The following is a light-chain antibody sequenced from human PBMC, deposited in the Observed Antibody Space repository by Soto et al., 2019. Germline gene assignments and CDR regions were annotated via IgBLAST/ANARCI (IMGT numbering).Light chain of an antibody. V-gene: IGLV2-14*01. CDR3: CPYTGGTTLV. Sequence: QSALTQPASVSGSPGQSITISCTGSSSDVGGYKYVSWYQQHPGKAPKLMIFEVSNRPSGVSNRFSGSKSGNTASLTISGLQAEDEGDYYCCPYTGGTTLVCGGGTKLTVL. CDR2: EVS. J-gene: IGLJ2*01. CDR1: SSDVGGYKY.